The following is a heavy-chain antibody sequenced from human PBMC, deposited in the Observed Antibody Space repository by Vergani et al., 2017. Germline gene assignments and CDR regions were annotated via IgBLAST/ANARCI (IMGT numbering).Heavy chain of an antibody. J-gene: IGHJ6*02. V-gene: IGHV3-30*18. CDR1: GFTFSSYG. Sequence: QVQLVESGGGVVQPGRSLRLSCAASGFTFSSYGMHWVRQAPGKGLEWVAVISYDGSNKYYADSVKGRFTISRDNSKNTLYLQMNSLRAEDTAVYYCAKDGCCGSGSHKKVSYGMDVWGQGTTVTVSS. D-gene: IGHD3-10*01. CDR2: ISYDGSNK. CDR3: AKDGCCGSGSHKKVSYGMDV.